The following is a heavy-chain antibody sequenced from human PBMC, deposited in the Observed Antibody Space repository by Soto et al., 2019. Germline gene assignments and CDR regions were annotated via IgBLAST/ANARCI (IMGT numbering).Heavy chain of an antibody. Sequence: QVQLVASGGGLVRPGESLTLSCAGSGFTVTDSYMTWLRQAPGKAPEWISYISNSGNTIYFAASVKGRFTLSRDSATNSLHLHMTSLRDEDTAVYYYVRSPDTAIQLWSEYFFDNWGQGTLVTVSS. CDR1: GFTVTDSY. CDR3: VRSPDTAIQLWSEYFFDN. V-gene: IGHV3-11*01. D-gene: IGHD5-18*01. CDR2: ISNSGNTI. J-gene: IGHJ4*02.